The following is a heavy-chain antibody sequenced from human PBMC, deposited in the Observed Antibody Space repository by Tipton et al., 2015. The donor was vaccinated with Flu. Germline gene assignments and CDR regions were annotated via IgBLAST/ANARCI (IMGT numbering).Heavy chain of an antibody. D-gene: IGHD5-24*01. J-gene: IGHJ6*03. CDR3: ATATREGRWLQSYYMDV. CDR1: GYTLTELS. V-gene: IGHV1-24*01. CDR2: FDPEDGET. Sequence: QSGAEVKKPGASVKVSCKVSGYTLTELSMHWVRQAPGKGLEWMGGFDPEDGETIYAQKFQGRVTMTEDTSTDTAYMELSSLRSEDTAVYYCATATREGRWLQSYYMDVWGKGTTVTVSS.